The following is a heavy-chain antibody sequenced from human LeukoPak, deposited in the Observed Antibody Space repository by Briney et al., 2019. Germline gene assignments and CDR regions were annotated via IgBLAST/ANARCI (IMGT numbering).Heavy chain of an antibody. D-gene: IGHD3-10*01. CDR1: GGSISSYY. Sequence: PSQTLSLTCTVSGGSISSYYWSWIRQPPGKGLEWIGYIYYSGSTNYNPSLKSRVTISVDTSKNQFSLKLSSVAAADTAVYYCARVSNYYGSGSYYNAPFDYWGQGTLVTVSS. V-gene: IGHV4-59*01. CDR3: ARVSNYYGSGSYYNAPFDY. CDR2: IYYSGST. J-gene: IGHJ4*02.